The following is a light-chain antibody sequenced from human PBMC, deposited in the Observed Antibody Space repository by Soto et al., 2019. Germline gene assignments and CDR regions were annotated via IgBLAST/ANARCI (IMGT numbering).Light chain of an antibody. CDR1: QSISSW. Sequence: DIQMTQSPSTLSASVGDRVTITCRASQSISSWLAWYQQKPGKVPKLLIYQASNLQSGVPSRFSGSGSGTEFTLTISSLQPDDFATYYCQHYNSYPWAFGQGTKV. CDR3: QHYNSYPWA. J-gene: IGKJ1*01. CDR2: QAS. V-gene: IGKV1-5*03.